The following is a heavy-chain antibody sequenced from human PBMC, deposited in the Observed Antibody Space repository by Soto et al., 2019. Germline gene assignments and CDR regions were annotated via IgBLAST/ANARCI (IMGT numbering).Heavy chain of an antibody. CDR1: CGSISSYY. J-gene: IGHJ4*02. CDR3: ARRYGTVLDF. CDR2: IYYSGST. Sequence: SEALSLTCTVSCGSISSYYWSWIRQPPGKGLEWIGYIYYSGSTNYNPSLKSRVTISVDTSKNQFSLKLSSVTAADTAVYYCARRYGTVLDFWGQGTLVTVSS. D-gene: IGHD6-13*01. V-gene: IGHV4-59*01.